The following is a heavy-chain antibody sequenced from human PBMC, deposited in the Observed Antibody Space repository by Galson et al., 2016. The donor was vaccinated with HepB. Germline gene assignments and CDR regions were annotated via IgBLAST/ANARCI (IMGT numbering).Heavy chain of an antibody. CDR1: GFSLTFSDRGVG. Sequence: PALVKPTQTLTLTCTFSGFSLTFSDRGVGVGWVRQPPGKALEWLAVIYWDDDKRYSPTLRSRLTITRDTSKNQVVLTVTNMDSVDTATYFCAHAAKYGNPYCFASWGQGTLVTVSS. D-gene: IGHD2/OR15-2a*01. J-gene: IGHJ4*02. CDR2: IYWDDDK. V-gene: IGHV2-5*02. CDR3: AHAAKYGNPYCFAS.